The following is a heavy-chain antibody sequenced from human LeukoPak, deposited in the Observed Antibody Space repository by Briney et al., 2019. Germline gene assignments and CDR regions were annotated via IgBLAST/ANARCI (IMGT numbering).Heavy chain of an antibody. D-gene: IGHD3-22*01. Sequence: GGSLRLSCAASGFTFSSYGMSWVRQAPGKGLEWVSAISGSGGSTYYADSVKGRFTISRDNSKNTLYLQMNSLRAKDTAVYYCAKARSVVVIKVPFDYWGQGTLVTVSS. V-gene: IGHV3-23*01. CDR3: AKARSVVVIKVPFDY. J-gene: IGHJ4*02. CDR1: GFTFSSYG. CDR2: ISGSGGST.